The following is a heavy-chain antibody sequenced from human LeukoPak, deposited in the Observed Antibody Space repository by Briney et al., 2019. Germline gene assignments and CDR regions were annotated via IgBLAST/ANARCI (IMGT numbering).Heavy chain of an antibody. Sequence: ASVKVSCKSSGCTFKTYAINWLRQAPGRGLEWVGWINPSNGNPTYAQGFTGRFVFSLDTSVSTAFLHISSLQIEDTAVYYCARDTPDGRVTKFDYWGQGTLVTVSS. V-gene: IGHV7-4-1*02. D-gene: IGHD4-17*01. CDR1: GCTFKTYA. CDR2: INPSNGNP. CDR3: ARDTPDGRVTKFDY. J-gene: IGHJ4*02.